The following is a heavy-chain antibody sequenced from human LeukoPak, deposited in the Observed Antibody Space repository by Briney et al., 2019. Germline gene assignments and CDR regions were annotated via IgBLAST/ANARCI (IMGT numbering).Heavy chain of an antibody. V-gene: IGHV4-4*07. CDR1: GGSISSYY. Sequence: PSETLSLTCTVSGGSISSYYWSWIRQPPGKGLERIGRIYTSGSTNYNPSLKSRVTMSVDTSKNQFSLKLSSVTAADTAVYYCVAGGVPAAIRGHYFDYWGQGTLVTVSS. CDR2: IYTSGST. J-gene: IGHJ4*02. D-gene: IGHD2-2*01. CDR3: VAGGVPAAIRGHYFDY.